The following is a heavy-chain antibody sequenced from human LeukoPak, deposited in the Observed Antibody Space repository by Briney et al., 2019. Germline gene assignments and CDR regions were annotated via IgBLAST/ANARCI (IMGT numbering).Heavy chain of an antibody. Sequence: SETLSLTCTVSGGSISSYYWSWLRQPPGKGLEWIGYIYYSGSTNYNPSLKSRVTISVDTSKNQFSLKLSSVTAADTAVYYCARVRGIANWYFDLWGRGTLVTVSS. J-gene: IGHJ2*01. CDR1: GGSISSYY. CDR3: ARVRGIANWYFDL. V-gene: IGHV4-59*01. D-gene: IGHD6-13*01. CDR2: IYYSGST.